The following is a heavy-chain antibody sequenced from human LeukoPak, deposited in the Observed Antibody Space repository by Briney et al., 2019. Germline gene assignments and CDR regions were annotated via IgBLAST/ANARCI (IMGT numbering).Heavy chain of an antibody. CDR3: AKGGGDYGRFDP. D-gene: IGHD4-17*01. J-gene: IGHJ5*02. V-gene: IGHV3-23*01. CDR1: DFTFSTYA. Sequence: SGGSLRLSCTTSDFTFSTYAMSWVRQAPGKGLEWVSTISGVGDATYYADSVKGRFTISRDNSKNTLYLQMNSLRAEDTAVYYCAKGGGDYGRFDPWGQGTLVTVSS. CDR2: ISGVGDAT.